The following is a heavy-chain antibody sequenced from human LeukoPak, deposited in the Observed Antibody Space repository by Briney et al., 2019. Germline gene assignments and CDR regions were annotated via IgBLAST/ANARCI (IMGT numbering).Heavy chain of an antibody. Sequence: PGGSLRLSCAASGFTFSDYYMSWIRQAPGKGLEWVANIKQDGSERYYVDSVKGRFTISRDNGKNSLYLQMNSLRAEDTAVYYCARDMYYYDSSGYYYYFDCWGQGTPVTVSS. V-gene: IGHV3-7*01. J-gene: IGHJ4*02. CDR2: IKQDGSER. CDR1: GFTFSDYY. CDR3: ARDMYYYDSSGYYYYFDC. D-gene: IGHD3-22*01.